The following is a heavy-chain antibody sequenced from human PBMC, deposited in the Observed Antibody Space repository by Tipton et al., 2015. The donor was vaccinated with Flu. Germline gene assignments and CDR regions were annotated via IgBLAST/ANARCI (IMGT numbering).Heavy chain of an antibody. Sequence: LRLSCTVSGDSMGTYSWSWIRQPPGKGLERIGYTTYSGTTSYNPSLQSRVSTSIDTSKNQFSLKLSSVTAADTAVYYCARHSGSRSYPLDYWGQGTLVTVSS. J-gene: IGHJ4*02. CDR2: TTYSGTT. CDR1: GDSMGTYS. V-gene: IGHV4-59*08. D-gene: IGHD3-10*01. CDR3: ARHSGSRSYPLDY.